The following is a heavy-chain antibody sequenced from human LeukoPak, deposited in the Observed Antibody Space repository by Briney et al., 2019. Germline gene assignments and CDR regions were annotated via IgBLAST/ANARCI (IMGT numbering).Heavy chain of an antibody. CDR1: GGSISSGDYY. CDR3: ARGDCSSTSCYAGDY. CDR2: IYYSGST. V-gene: IGHV4-30-4*01. J-gene: IGHJ4*02. D-gene: IGHD2-2*01. Sequence: PSHTLSLTCTVCGGSISSGDYYWSWIRQPPAKGLELIEYIYYSGSTYYSPSLKSRVTISVDTSKNQFSLKLSSVTAADTAVYYCARGDCSSTSCYAGDYWGQGTLVTVSS.